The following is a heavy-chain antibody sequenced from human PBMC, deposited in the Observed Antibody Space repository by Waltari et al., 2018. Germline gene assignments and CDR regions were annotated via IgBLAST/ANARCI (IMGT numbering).Heavy chain of an antibody. V-gene: IGHV3-48*03. CDR3: ATDRGFALGIDY. J-gene: IGHJ4*02. CDR1: GFTFSSYE. Sequence: EVQLVESGGALVQPGGSLRLSCAASGFTFSSYEMNWVRQAPGKGLEWVSYISTSGTTIYYADSLKGRFTISRDNAKNSLYLQMNSLRAEDTAVYYCATDRGFALGIDYWGQGTLVTVSS. D-gene: IGHD5-12*01. CDR2: ISTSGTTI.